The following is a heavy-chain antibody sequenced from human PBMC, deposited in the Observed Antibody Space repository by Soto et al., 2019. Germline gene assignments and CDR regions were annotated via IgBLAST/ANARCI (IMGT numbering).Heavy chain of an antibody. J-gene: IGHJ5*02. CDR3: ARDILICGGDCYSKSFDP. Sequence: SETLSLTCTVSGGSISSYYWSWIRQPPGKGLEWIGYIYYSGSTNYNPSLKSRVTISVDTSKNQFSLKLSSVTAADTAVYYCARDILICGGDCYSKSFDPWGQGTMGTVSA. V-gene: IGHV4-59*01. CDR2: IYYSGST. D-gene: IGHD2-21*02. CDR1: GGSISSYY.